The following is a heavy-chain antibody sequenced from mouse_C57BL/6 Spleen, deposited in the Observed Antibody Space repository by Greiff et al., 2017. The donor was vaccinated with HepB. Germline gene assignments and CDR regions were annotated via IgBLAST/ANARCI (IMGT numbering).Heavy chain of an antibody. V-gene: IGHV1-82*01. J-gene: IGHJ2*01. CDR2: IYPGDGDT. CDR3: ASLYGSYYFDY. CDR1: GYAFSSSW. D-gene: IGHD1-1*01. Sequence: VQLQQSGPELVKPGASVKISCKASGYAFSSSWMNWVKQRPGKGLEWIGRIYPGDGDTNYNGKFKGKATLTADKSSSTAYMQLSSLTSEDSAVYFCASLYGSYYFDYWGQGTTLTVSS.